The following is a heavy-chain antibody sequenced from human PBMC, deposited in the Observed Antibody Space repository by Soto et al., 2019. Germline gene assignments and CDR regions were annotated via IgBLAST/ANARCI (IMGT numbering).Heavy chain of an antibody. J-gene: IGHJ5*02. CDR1: GGTFSSYA. CDR3: ARKRGDAGGYWFDP. Sequence: QVQLVQSGAEVKKPGSSVKVSCKASGGTFSSYAISWVRQAPGQGLEWMGGIIPIFGTANYAQKFQGRVTITADESTSPAYMELSSLRSGATAVYYCARKRGDAGGYWFDPWGQGTLVTVSS. D-gene: IGHD3-10*01. CDR2: IIPIFGTA. V-gene: IGHV1-69*01.